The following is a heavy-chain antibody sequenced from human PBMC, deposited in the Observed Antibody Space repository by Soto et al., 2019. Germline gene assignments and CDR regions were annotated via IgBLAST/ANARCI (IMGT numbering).Heavy chain of an antibody. CDR2: ISGSGGST. Sequence: GGSLRLSCAASGFTFSSYAMSWVRQAPGKGLEWVSAISGSGGSTYYADSVKGRFTISRDNSKNTLYLQMNSLRAEDTAVYYCAKVNSGSFYYYGMDVWGQWTTVTVSS. CDR3: AKVNSGSFYYYGMDV. CDR1: GFTFSSYA. J-gene: IGHJ6*02. V-gene: IGHV3-23*01. D-gene: IGHD1-26*01.